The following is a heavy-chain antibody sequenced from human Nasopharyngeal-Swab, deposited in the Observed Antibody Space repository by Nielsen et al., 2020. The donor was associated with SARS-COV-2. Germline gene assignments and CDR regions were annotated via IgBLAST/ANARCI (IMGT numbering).Heavy chain of an antibody. CDR2: MNPKSGDV. Sequence: ASVKVSCKSSGYTFSRNDINWVRQATGQGLEWMGWMNPKSGDVGYAQKFQGGVTMTRNTSTTTAYMELSSLRHEDTAVYYCARGAFGLGHSWFDPWGQGTLVTVSS. J-gene: IGHJ5*02. V-gene: IGHV1-8*01. D-gene: IGHD3/OR15-3a*01. CDR1: GYTFSRND. CDR3: ARGAFGLGHSWFDP.